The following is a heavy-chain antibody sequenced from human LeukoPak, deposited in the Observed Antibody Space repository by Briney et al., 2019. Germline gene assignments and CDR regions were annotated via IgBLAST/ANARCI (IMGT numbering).Heavy chain of an antibody. D-gene: IGHD1-14*01. V-gene: IGHV4-39*07. CDR2: IYYSGST. CDR3: ARPRNLYSRGAFDI. CDR1: GGSISSSSYY. J-gene: IGHJ3*02. Sequence: PSETLSLTCTVSGGSISSSSYYWGWIRQPPGKGLEWIGSIYYSGSTYYNPSLKSRVTISVDTSKNQFSLKLSSVTAADTAVYYCARPRNLYSRGAFDIWGQGTMVTVSS.